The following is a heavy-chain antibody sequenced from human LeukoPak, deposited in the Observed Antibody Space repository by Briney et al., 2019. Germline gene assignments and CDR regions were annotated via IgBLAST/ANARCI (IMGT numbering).Heavy chain of an antibody. J-gene: IGHJ3*01. D-gene: IGHD3-10*01. Sequence: PSETLSLTCTVSGDSITSGSYYWTWIRQPAGKGLEWIGRVSTSRTTNYNPSLKSRLTISVDTSKNQFSLKLSSVTAADTAVYFCASRITLLRAYTFDLWGQGTMVTVSS. V-gene: IGHV4-61*02. CDR2: VSTSRTT. CDR3: ASRITLLRAYTFDL. CDR1: GDSITSGSYY.